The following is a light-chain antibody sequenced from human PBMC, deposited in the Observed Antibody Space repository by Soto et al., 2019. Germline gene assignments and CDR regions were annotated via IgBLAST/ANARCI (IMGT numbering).Light chain of an antibody. CDR1: QSVSSGY. V-gene: IGKV3-20*01. CDR2: GTS. Sequence: IVLTQSPGTLSLSPGERATLSCRASQSVSSGYLVWYQQRPGQPPRLLIYGTSNRAAGIPDRFSGSGSGTDFTLTIYRLEPYDSAVYYCQQYGSSALTFGGGT. J-gene: IGKJ4*01. CDR3: QQYGSSALT.